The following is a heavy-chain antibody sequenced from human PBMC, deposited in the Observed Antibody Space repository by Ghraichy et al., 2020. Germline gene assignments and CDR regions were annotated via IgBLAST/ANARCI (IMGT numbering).Heavy chain of an antibody. Sequence: SETLSLTCAVYGGSFSGYYWSWIRQPPGKGLEWIGEINHSGSTNYNPSLKSRVTISVDTSKNQFSLKLSSVTAADTAVYYCARGIKMGYYDSSGYLNWFDPWGQGTLVTVSS. CDR2: INHSGST. CDR1: GGSFSGYY. CDR3: ARGIKMGYYDSSGYLNWFDP. J-gene: IGHJ5*02. D-gene: IGHD3-22*01. V-gene: IGHV4-34*01.